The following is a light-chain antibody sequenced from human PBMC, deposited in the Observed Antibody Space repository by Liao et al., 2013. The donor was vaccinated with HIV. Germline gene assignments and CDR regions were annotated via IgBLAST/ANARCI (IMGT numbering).Light chain of an antibody. Sequence: SYELTQPPSVSVAPGRTATITCGGDNVGSKSVHWYQQRPGQAPVLVIYYDSDRPSGIPERFSGSNSGNTATLTISRVEAGDEADYFCQVWDTNSYHYVFGTGTKVTVL. CDR2: YDS. CDR3: QVWDTNSYHYV. V-gene: IGLV3-21*04. J-gene: IGLJ1*01. CDR1: NVGSKS.